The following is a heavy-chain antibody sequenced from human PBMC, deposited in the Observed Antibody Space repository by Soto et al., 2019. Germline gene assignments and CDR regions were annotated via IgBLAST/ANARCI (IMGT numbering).Heavy chain of an antibody. CDR1: GVNFSSYA. CDR2: ISSSGDNT. CDR3: ADGGEWSFNFDY. D-gene: IGHD2-8*01. J-gene: IGHJ4*02. Sequence: SLKISCRASGVNFSSYAMSWVRTAPGKGLEWVSSISSSGDNTYYPDSVKGRFTISRDNSKNTLYLQMNSLRAEDTAVYYCADGGEWSFNFDYWGQGTLVSVSS. V-gene: IGHV3-23*01.